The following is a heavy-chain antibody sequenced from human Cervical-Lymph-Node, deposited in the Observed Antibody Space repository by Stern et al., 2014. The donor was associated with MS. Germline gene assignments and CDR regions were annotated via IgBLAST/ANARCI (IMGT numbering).Heavy chain of an antibody. V-gene: IGHV3-30*01. Sequence: LQLVESGGGVVQPGRSLRLPCAVSGFTFSSYGMHWVRQAPGKGLEWVAVISYDGSNKYYADAVKGRFTISRDNSKNTLYLQMNSLRAEDTAVYYCARDHSSWGHAEYFQHWGQGTLVTVSS. CDR2: ISYDGSNK. J-gene: IGHJ1*01. CDR3: ARDHSSWGHAEYFQH. D-gene: IGHD6-13*01. CDR1: GFTFSSYG.